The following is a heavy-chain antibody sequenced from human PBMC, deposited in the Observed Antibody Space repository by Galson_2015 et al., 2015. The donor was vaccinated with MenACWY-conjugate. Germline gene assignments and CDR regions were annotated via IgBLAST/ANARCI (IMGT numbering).Heavy chain of an antibody. Sequence: QSGAEVKKPGESLKISCKGTGYSLTNYWIAWMRQMPGKGLEWMGLIDPVDSNTRYSPSFQGQVTISADKSISTAYLQWTSLRASDTAMYYCARHPPGGRGMDVWGQGTTVTVSS. D-gene: IGHD1-26*01. CDR1: GYSLTNYW. CDR2: IDPVDSNT. J-gene: IGHJ6*02. V-gene: IGHV5-51*01. CDR3: ARHPPGGRGMDV.